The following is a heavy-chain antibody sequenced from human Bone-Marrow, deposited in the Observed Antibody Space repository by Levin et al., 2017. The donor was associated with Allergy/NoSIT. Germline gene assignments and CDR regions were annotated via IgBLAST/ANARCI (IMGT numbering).Heavy chain of an antibody. CDR1: GYTFTGYF. J-gene: IGHJ6*02. CDR3: ARYCSSTSCSYYGMDV. V-gene: IGHV1-2*02. Sequence: ASVKVSCKASGYTFTGYFMHWVRQAPGQGLEWMGWINPNSGGTNYAQKFQGRVTMTRDTSISTAYMELSRLRSDDTAVYYCARYCSSTSCSYYGMDVWGQGTTVTVSS. D-gene: IGHD2-2*01. CDR2: INPNSGGT.